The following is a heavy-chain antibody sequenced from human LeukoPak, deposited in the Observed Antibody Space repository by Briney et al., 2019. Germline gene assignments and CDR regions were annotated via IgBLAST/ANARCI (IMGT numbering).Heavy chain of an antibody. Sequence: PSETLSLTCTVSGGSISSYYWSWIRQPPGKGLEWIGYIYYSGSTNYNPSLKSRVTISVDTSNNQFSLKLRSVTAADTAVYHCARSYGSGSCLFDSWGQGTLVTVSS. V-gene: IGHV4-59*01. CDR3: ARSYGSGSCLFDS. J-gene: IGHJ4*02. CDR1: GGSISSYY. D-gene: IGHD3-10*01. CDR2: IYYSGST.